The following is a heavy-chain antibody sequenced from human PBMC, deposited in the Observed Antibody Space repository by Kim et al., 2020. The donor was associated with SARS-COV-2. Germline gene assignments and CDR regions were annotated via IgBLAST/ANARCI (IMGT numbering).Heavy chain of an antibody. D-gene: IGHD3-9*01. CDR1: GFTFSSYA. CDR3: AKGPRGRAYDILTGYSWYFDL. Sequence: GGSLRLSCAASGFTFSSYAMSWVRQAPGKGLEWVSAISGSGGSTYYADSVKGRFTISRDNSKNTLYLQMNSLRAEDTAVYYCAKGPRGRAYDILTGYSWYFDLWGRGTLVTVSS. J-gene: IGHJ2*01. CDR2: ISGSGGST. V-gene: IGHV3-23*01.